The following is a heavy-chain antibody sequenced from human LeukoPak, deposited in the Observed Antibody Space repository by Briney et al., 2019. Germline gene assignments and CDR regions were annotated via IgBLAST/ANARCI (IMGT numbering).Heavy chain of an antibody. V-gene: IGHV4-30-2*01. CDR3: ANRGGYDTFDY. D-gene: IGHD5-12*01. Sequence: TLSLTCTVSGGSISSGGYSWSWIRQPPGKGLEWIGYIYQSGSTYYNPSLKSRVTISVDRSKNQFSLNLSSVTAADTAVYYCANRGGYDTFDYWGQGTLVTVSS. CDR2: IYQSGST. CDR1: GGSISSGGYS. J-gene: IGHJ4*02.